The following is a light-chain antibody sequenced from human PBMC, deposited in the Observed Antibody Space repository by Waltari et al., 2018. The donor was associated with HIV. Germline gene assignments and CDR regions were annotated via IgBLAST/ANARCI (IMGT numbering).Light chain of an antibody. J-gene: IGLJ3*02. CDR3: RSYADKYTWV. CDR1: SSDVGGYNY. V-gene: IGLV2-11*01. CDR2: DVN. Sequence: QSALTQPRSMSGSPGQSVTISCTGTSSDVGGYNYVSWYQQHPGKAPKLMIFDVNKRPSGVPDRFSGSKSGNTASLTISGLQAEDEADYYCRSYADKYTWVFGGGTKLAVL.